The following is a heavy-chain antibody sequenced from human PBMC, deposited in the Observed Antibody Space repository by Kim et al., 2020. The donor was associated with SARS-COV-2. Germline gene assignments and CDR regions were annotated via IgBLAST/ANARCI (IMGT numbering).Heavy chain of an antibody. CDR2: ISTYNGDT. J-gene: IGHJ3*02. Sequence: ASVKVSCKASGYTFSNYGLSWVRQAPGQGLEWMGWISTYNGDTNYAQNLRGRVTMTTDKLTRTVYMELRSLRSDDTAVYYCARGGVAYYGSGRPLSAFDIWGQGTMVIVSS. D-gene: IGHD3-10*01. CDR3: ARGGVAYYGSGRPLSAFDI. CDR1: GYTFSNYG. V-gene: IGHV1-18*04.